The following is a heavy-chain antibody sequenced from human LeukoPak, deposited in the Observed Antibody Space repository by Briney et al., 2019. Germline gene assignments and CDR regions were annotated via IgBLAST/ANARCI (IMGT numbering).Heavy chain of an antibody. D-gene: IGHD5-24*01. CDR2: ISWNSGSI. CDR3: ASTKGGYEMATRFDP. J-gene: IGHJ5*02. Sequence: GGSLRLSCAASGFTFDDYAMHWVRQAPGKGLEWVSGISWNSGSIGYADSVKGRFTISRDNAKNSLYLQMNSLKTEDKALYYCASTKGGYEMATRFDPWGQGTLVIVSS. V-gene: IGHV3-9*01. CDR1: GFTFDDYA.